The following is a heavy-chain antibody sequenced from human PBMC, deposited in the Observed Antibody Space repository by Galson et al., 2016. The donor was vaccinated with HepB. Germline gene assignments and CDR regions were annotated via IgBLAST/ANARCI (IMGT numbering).Heavy chain of an antibody. Sequence: ETLSLTCTVSGDFISDYFWSWVRQPPGKGLEYIGFTHYSGATNYSPSLRGRVTMSVATSDNHLSLKLTSVTAADTAVYYCARLGTCGLDCYSFDYWGQGILVTVS. CDR3: ARLGTCGLDCYSFDY. J-gene: IGHJ4*02. CDR2: THYSGAT. V-gene: IGHV4-59*01. D-gene: IGHD2-21*02. CDR1: GDFISDYF.